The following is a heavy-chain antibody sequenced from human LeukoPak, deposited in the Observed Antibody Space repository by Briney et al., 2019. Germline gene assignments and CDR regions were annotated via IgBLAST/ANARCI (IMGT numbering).Heavy chain of an antibody. CDR3: AKDQSGGLRFLEWTPGDAFDI. CDR2: ISSSSSTI. CDR1: GFTFSSYS. D-gene: IGHD3-3*01. J-gene: IGHJ3*02. Sequence: GGSLRLSCAASGFTFSSYSMNWVRQAPGKGLEWVSYISSSSSTIYYADSVKGRFTISRDNSKNTLYLQMNSLRAEDTAVYYCAKDQSGGLRFLEWTPGDAFDIWGQGTMVTVSS. V-gene: IGHV3-48*01.